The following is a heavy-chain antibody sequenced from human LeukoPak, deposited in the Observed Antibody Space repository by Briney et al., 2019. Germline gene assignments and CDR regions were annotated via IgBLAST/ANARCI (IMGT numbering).Heavy chain of an antibody. CDR3: ARTYYNRWPHFFDY. CDR2: IFPGDSDT. CDR1: AYSFSSYW. Sequence: GESLQISCKGSAYSFSSYWIGWVRQMPGKGLEWMGIIFPGDSDTRYSPSFQGQVTISADKSISTAYLQWSSLKASDTAMYYCARTYYNRWPHFFDYWGQGTLVTVSS. J-gene: IGHJ4*02. D-gene: IGHD3-22*01. V-gene: IGHV5-51*01.